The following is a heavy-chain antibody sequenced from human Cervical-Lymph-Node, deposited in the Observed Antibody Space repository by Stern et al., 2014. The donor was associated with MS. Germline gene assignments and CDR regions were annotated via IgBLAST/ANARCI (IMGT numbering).Heavy chain of an antibody. CDR2: ISGSGADT. V-gene: IGHV3-23*04. D-gene: IGHD1-26*01. J-gene: IGHJ6*02. CDR1: GLTFSSYG. Sequence: EVQLGESGGGLVQPGGSLRLSCAASGLTFSSYGMSWVRQAPGKGLEGVSVISGSGADTYYGDSVKGRFTISRDNSKNTLYLRMDSLRAEDTAVYYCAKESGSYDYYYFGMDVWGQGTTVTVSS. CDR3: AKESGSYDYYYFGMDV.